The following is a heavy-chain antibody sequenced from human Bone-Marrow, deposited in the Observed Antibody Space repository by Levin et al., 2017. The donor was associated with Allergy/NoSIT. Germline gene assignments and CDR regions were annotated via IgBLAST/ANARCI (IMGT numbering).Heavy chain of an antibody. CDR3: AKGEGGFGSGNYYKIYYFDF. V-gene: IGHV3-23*01. J-gene: IGHJ4*02. CDR2: ISGSGEIT. Sequence: GESLKISCAGSGFSFSTYALSWVRQAPGKGLEWVSAISGSGEITYYADSVQGRLSISRDNSKNMLYLQMNSLRADDTAVYYCAKGEGGFGSGNYYKIYYFDFWGQGTLVTVSS. D-gene: IGHD3-10*01. CDR1: GFSFSTYA.